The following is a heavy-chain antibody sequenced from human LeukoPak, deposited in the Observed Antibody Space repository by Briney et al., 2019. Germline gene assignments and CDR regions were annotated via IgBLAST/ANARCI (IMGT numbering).Heavy chain of an antibody. D-gene: IGHD1-26*01. CDR1: GFTFRSYG. J-gene: IGHJ3*02. CDR2: MSGSGVNT. CDR3: ARGGSYLSAFDI. Sequence: GGSLRLSCAASGFTFRSYGMSWVRQAPGEGLEWVSGMSGSGVNTDYADSVKGRFTISRDNSKNTLYLQMNSLRAEDTAVYYCARGGSYLSAFDIWGQGTMVTVSS. V-gene: IGHV3-23*01.